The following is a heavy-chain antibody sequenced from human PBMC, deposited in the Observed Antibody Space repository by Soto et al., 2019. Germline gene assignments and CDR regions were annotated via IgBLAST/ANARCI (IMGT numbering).Heavy chain of an antibody. J-gene: IGHJ4*02. V-gene: IGHV3-30*18. CDR3: AKPAFYYDSSGYEPQDY. D-gene: IGHD3-22*01. Sequence: HPGGSLRLSCAASGFTFSSYGMHWVRQAPGKGLEWVAVISYDGSNKYYADSVKGRFTISRDNSKNTLYLQMNSLRAEDTAVYYCAKPAFYYDSSGYEPQDYWGQGTLVTVSS. CDR2: ISYDGSNK. CDR1: GFTFSSYG.